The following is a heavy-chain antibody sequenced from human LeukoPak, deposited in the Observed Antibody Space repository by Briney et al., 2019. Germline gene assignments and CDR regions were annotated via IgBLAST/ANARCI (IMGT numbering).Heavy chain of an antibody. D-gene: IGHD6-19*01. CDR1: GFTFSSYW. V-gene: IGHV3-74*01. Sequence: GGSLRLSCAASGFTFSSYWMHWVRQAPGKGLVWVSRINTDGSSISYADSVKGRFTISRDNAKNTLYLQMNTLRAEDTAVYYCARVATGGFFLSSGWPFDYWGQGTLVTVSS. CDR3: ARVATGGFFLSSGWPFDY. CDR2: INTDGSSI. J-gene: IGHJ4*02.